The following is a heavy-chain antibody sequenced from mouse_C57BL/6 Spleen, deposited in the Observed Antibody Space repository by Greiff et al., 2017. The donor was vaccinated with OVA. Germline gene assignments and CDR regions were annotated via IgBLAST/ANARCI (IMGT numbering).Heavy chain of an antibody. J-gene: IGHJ2*01. D-gene: IGHD2-2*01. Sequence: VQGVESGPGLVAPSQSLSITCTVSGFSLTSYAISWVRQPPGKGLEWLGVIWTGGGTNYNSALKSRLSISKDNSKSQVFLKMNSLQTDDTARYYCARSGDYGYEGYYFDYWGQGTTLTVSS. CDR1: GFSLTSYA. V-gene: IGHV2-9-1*01. CDR2: IWTGGGT. CDR3: ARSGDYGYEGYYFDY.